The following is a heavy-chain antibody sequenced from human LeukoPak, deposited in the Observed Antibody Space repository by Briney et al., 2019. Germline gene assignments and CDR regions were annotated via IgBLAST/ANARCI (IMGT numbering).Heavy chain of an antibody. V-gene: IGHV1-46*01. J-gene: IGHJ3*02. CDR2: INPSGGST. Sequence: AXGYTFTSYYMHWVRQAPGQGLEWMGIINPSGGSTSYAQKFQGRVTMTRDMSTSTVYMELSSLRSEDTAVYYCAREGDAFDIWGQGTMVTVSS. CDR3: AREGDAFDI. CDR1: GYTFTSYY.